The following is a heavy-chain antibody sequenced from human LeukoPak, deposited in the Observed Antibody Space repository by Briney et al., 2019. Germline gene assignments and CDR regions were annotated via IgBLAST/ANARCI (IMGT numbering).Heavy chain of an antibody. J-gene: IGHJ3*02. D-gene: IGHD3-10*01. V-gene: IGHV1-2*02. CDR1: GYTFTGYY. Sequence: GASVKVSCKASGYTFTGYYMHWVRQAPGQGLEWMGWINPNSGGTNYAQKFQGRVTMTGDTSISTAYMELSRLRSDDTAVYYCARDAYFYGSGSHDAFDMWGQGTMVTVSS. CDR2: INPNSGGT. CDR3: ARDAYFYGSGSHDAFDM.